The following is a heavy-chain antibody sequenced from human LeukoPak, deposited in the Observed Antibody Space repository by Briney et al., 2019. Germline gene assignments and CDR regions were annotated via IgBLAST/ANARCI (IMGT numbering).Heavy chain of an antibody. V-gene: IGHV4-39*07. Sequence: SETLSLTCTVSGGSISSSSYYWGWIRQPPGKGLEWIGGIYYSGSTYYNPSLKSRVTISVDTSKNQFSLKLSSVTAADTAVYYCAREKTILTGYYPATFDYWGQGTLVTVSS. J-gene: IGHJ4*02. D-gene: IGHD3-9*01. CDR1: GGSISSSSYY. CDR2: IYYSGST. CDR3: AREKTILTGYYPATFDY.